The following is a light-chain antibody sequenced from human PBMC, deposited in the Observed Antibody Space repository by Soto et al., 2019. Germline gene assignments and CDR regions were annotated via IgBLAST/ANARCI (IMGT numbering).Light chain of an antibody. CDR3: CSYAGSRYYV. Sequence: QSVLTQPASVSGSPGQSITISCTGTSSDVGSYNLVSWYQQHPGKAPKLMIYEGSKRPSGVSNRFSGSKSGNTASLTISGLQAEDEADYYCCSYAGSRYYVFGTGTRSPS. CDR2: EGS. J-gene: IGLJ1*01. V-gene: IGLV2-23*01. CDR1: SSDVGSYNL.